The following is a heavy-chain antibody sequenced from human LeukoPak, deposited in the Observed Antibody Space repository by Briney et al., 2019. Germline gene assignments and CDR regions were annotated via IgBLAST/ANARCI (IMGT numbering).Heavy chain of an antibody. CDR2: IKQDGSEK. CDR1: GFIFSNYA. CDR3: ARERDSNYYDSSGYYPPSFFDY. J-gene: IGHJ4*02. V-gene: IGHV3-7*03. D-gene: IGHD3-22*01. Sequence: GGSLRLSCAASGFIFSNYAMSWVRQAPGKGLEWVANIKQDGSEKYYVDSVKGRFTISRDNAKNSLYLQMNSLRAEDTAVYYCARERDSNYYDSSGYYPPSFFDYWGQGTLVTVSS.